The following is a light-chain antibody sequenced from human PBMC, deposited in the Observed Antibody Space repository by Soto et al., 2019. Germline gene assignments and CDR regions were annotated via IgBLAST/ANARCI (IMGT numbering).Light chain of an antibody. CDR2: GTS. J-gene: IGKJ1*01. CDR1: QTISSNY. CDR3: QQYGSWT. V-gene: IGKV3-20*01. Sequence: EIVLTQSPGTLSVSPGERATLSCRASQTISSNYLAWYQQKPGQAPSLLIYGTSSRPTGIPDRFSGSGSGTDFILTISRLEPEDSAIYYCQQYGSWTFGQGTKVEIK.